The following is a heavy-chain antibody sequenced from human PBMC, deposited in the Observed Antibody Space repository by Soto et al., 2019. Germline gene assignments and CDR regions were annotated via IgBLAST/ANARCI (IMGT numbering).Heavy chain of an antibody. CDR3: TSGLVPITY. Sequence: GASVKVSCKASGFTINNNYMTWVRQAPGKGLEWVSVLYRNGSAYYSDSVRGRFSISRDNSKNTLYLQMGRLRAEDTAVYFCTSGLVPITYWGQGTLVTVSS. CDR2: LYRNGSA. J-gene: IGHJ4*02. V-gene: IGHV3-53*01. D-gene: IGHD1-20*01. CDR1: GFTINNNY.